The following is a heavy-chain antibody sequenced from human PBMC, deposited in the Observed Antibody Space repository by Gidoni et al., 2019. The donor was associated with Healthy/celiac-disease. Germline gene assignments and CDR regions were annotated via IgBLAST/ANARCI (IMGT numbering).Heavy chain of an antibody. J-gene: IGHJ4*02. V-gene: IGHV3-21*01. CDR2: ISSSSSYI. Sequence: EVQLVESGGGLVKPGGSLRLSCAASGFTFSSYSMNWVRQAPGKGLEWVSSISSSSSYIYYADSVKGRFTISRDNAKNSLYLQMNSLRAEDTAVYYCARDGSGSYYNPGVDYWGQGTLVTVSS. D-gene: IGHD3-10*01. CDR3: ARDGSGSYYNPGVDY. CDR1: GFTFSSYS.